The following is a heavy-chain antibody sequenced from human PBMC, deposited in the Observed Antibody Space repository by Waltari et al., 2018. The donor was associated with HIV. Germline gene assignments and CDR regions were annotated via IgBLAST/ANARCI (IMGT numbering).Heavy chain of an antibody. J-gene: IGHJ4*02. D-gene: IGHD3-22*01. V-gene: IGHV3-33*01. CDR3: ARGGYYYDISGYYHY. CDR1: GFTFINFA. Sequence: QVQLVESGGGVGQPGSSLRLSCAASGFTFINFAMPWVRQAPGKGLEWVAVIWYDGDNKYYADSVKGRFTISRDNSKNTLYLQMNSLRVEDTAVYYCARGGYYYDISGYYHYWGQGTLVTVSS. CDR2: IWYDGDNK.